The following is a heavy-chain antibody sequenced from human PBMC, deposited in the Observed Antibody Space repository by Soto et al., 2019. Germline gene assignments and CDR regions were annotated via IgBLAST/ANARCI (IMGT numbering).Heavy chain of an antibody. J-gene: IGHJ4*02. CDR1: GYTFTSYD. CDR2: MNPNSGNT. CDR3: ARVNRINWGRDY. V-gene: IGHV1-8*01. Sequence: ASVKVSCKASGYTFTSYDINWVRQATGQGLEWMGWMNPNSGNTGYAQKFQGRVTMTRNTSISTAYMELSSLRSEDTAVYYCARVNRINWGRDYWGQGTLVTVSS. D-gene: IGHD7-27*01.